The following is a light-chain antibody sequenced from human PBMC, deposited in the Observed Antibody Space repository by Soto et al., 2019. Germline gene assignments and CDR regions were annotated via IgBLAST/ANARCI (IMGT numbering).Light chain of an antibody. CDR1: QSVGNNY. CDR3: QQYGSSPLT. J-gene: IGKJ4*01. CDR2: DVT. Sequence: EIVLTQSPGTLSLSPGERATLSCRASQSVGNNYLVWYQQKPGQPPRFLMYDVTTRATGIPDRFSGSGSGTDFTITIXXXXXXXXXXDYCQQYGSSPLTFGGGTKVEIK. V-gene: IGKV3-20*01.